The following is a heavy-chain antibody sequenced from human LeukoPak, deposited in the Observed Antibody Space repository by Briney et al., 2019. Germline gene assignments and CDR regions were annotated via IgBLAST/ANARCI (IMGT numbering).Heavy chain of an antibody. D-gene: IGHD3-22*01. CDR3: AKERTSYDSRAAFDY. Sequence: GASVKVSCKASGYTFTGYDINWVRQATGQGLEWMGWMNPNTGDTGHAQKFQGRVTMTRNTSIDTAYMELSGLRSEDTAVYYCAKERTSYDSRAAFDYWGQGTLVTVSS. CDR2: MNPNTGDT. J-gene: IGHJ4*02. V-gene: IGHV1-8*01. CDR1: GYTFTGYD.